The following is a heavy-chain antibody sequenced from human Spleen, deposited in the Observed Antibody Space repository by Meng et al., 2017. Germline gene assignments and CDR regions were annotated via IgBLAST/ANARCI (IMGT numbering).Heavy chain of an antibody. CDR3: ARSFIAAPGGGH. Sequence: VELVESGGCLVEPGGSLGLSCAASGFTVSSNYMSWVRQAPGKGLEWVSFIDNGGSAYYADSVKGRFTISRDNFKNTLYLQMNSLRAEDTAVYYCARSFIAAPGGGHWGQGTLVTVSS. CDR2: IDNGGSA. D-gene: IGHD6-13*01. CDR1: GFTVSSNY. J-gene: IGHJ4*02. V-gene: IGHV3-66*01.